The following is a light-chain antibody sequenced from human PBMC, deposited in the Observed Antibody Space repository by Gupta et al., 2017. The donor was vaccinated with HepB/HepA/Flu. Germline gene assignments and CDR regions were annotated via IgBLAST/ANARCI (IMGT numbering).Light chain of an antibody. CDR1: QSVSSSY. CDR2: GAS. Sequence: EIVLTQSPGTLSLSPGERATLSCRASQSVSSSYLAWYQQKPGQAPRLLIYGASSRATGIPDRFSGSGSGTDFTLTISRLEPEDFAVYYCQQEGSSPVTFGPGTKVDIK. V-gene: IGKV3-20*01. CDR3: QQEGSSPVT. J-gene: IGKJ3*01.